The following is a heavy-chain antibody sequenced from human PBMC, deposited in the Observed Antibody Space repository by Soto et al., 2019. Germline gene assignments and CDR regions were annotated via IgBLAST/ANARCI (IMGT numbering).Heavy chain of an antibody. CDR1: GFTFSSYG. CDR3: AKDRGGDCPDISCYVGADY. Sequence: VQLVESGGTVVQPGGSLRLSCVGSGFTFSSYGMHWVRQAPGKGLECVAVISDTGSSHYYAASVEGRFTISRENSKNTLSLHMDRLRVEDTAVYYCAKDRGGDCPDISCYVGADYWGQGTPVTVSS. J-gene: IGHJ4*02. D-gene: IGHD2-2*01. V-gene: IGHV3-30*18. CDR2: ISDTGSSH.